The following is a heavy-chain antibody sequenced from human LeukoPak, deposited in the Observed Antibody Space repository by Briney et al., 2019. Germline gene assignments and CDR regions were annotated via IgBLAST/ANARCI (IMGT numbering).Heavy chain of an antibody. V-gene: IGHV3-23*01. J-gene: IGHJ4*02. CDR3: TTQILYNWNFPDY. CDR1: GFTFSNYA. D-gene: IGHD1-20*01. CDR2: ISESGDST. Sequence: GGSLRLSCATSGFTFSNYAMSWVRQAPGKGLEWVSAISESGDSTYYADSVKGQFTISRDNSKNTLYLQMNSLKTEDTAVYYCTTQILYNWNFPDYWGQGTLVTVSS.